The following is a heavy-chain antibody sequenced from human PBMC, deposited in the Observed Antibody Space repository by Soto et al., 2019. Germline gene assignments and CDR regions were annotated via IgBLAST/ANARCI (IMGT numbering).Heavy chain of an antibody. Sequence: QVQLVQSGAEVKKPGSSVKVSCKASGGTFSRYIISWVRQAPGQGLEWMGRIIPILGIANYAQKFQGRVTITADKSTSTAYMELSSLRSEDTAVYYCARFPQTAIVGAAYFDYWGQGTLVTVSS. CDR1: GGTFSRYI. CDR2: IIPILGIA. D-gene: IGHD1-26*01. J-gene: IGHJ4*02. CDR3: ARFPQTAIVGAAYFDY. V-gene: IGHV1-69*02.